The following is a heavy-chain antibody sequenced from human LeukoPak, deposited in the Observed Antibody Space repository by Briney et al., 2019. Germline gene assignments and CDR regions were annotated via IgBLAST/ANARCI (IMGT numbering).Heavy chain of an antibody. CDR1: GGSISSYY. Sequence: SETLSLTCTVSGGSISSYYWSWIRQPPGKGLEWIGYIYYSGSTNYNPSLKSRVTISVDTSKNQFSLKLSSVTAADTAVYYCARGGITPYNWFDPWGQGTLVTASS. J-gene: IGHJ5*02. D-gene: IGHD1-26*01. V-gene: IGHV4-59*12. CDR3: ARGGITPYNWFDP. CDR2: IYYSGST.